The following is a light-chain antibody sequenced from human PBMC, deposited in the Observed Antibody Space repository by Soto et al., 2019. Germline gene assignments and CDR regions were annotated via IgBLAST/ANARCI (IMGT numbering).Light chain of an antibody. J-gene: IGKJ1*01. V-gene: IGKV1-33*01. CDR1: QDISNY. CDR2: DAA. Sequence: IQITQTPSSLSASVGDIVTIACEASQDISNYLKWYQQKPGKAPKLLIFDAANLETGVPSRFSGSGSGTDFTFTISSLQPEDIATYYCQQYDNLPRTFGQGTKVDIK. CDR3: QQYDNLPRT.